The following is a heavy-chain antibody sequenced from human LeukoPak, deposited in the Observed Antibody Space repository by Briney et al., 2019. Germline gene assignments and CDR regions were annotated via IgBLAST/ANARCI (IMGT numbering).Heavy chain of an antibody. J-gene: IGHJ3*02. D-gene: IGHD3-22*01. CDR3: ARASPVYYDSSGSIRFDAFDI. Sequence: SVKVSCKASGYTFTSYDISWVRQAPGQGLEWMGGIIPIFGTANYAQKFQGRVTITADKSTSTAYMELSSLRSEDTAVYYCARASPVYYDSSGSIRFDAFDIWGQGTMVTVSS. V-gene: IGHV1-69*06. CDR2: IIPIFGTA. CDR1: GYTFTSYD.